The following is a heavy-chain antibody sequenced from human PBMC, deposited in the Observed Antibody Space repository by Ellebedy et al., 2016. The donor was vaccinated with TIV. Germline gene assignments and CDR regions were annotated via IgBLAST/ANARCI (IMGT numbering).Heavy chain of an antibody. D-gene: IGHD2-2*01. CDR3: ARGGGSSTSCYPLSCPYYYGMDV. CDR1: GGTFSSYA. CDR2: IIPIFGTA. Sequence: SVKVSXXASGGTFSSYAISWVRQAPGQGLEWMGGIIPIFGTANYAQKFQGRVTITADESTSTAYMELSSLRSEDTAVYYCARGGGSSTSCYPLSCPYYYGMDVWGQGTTVTVSS. J-gene: IGHJ6*02. V-gene: IGHV1-69*13.